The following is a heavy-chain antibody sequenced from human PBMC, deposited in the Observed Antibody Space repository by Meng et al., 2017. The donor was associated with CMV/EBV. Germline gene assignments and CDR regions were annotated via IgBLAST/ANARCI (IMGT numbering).Heavy chain of an antibody. CDR2: IYYSGST. CDR3: AIDRRKTDYGGNPDDY. V-gene: IGHV4-39*07. D-gene: IGHD4-23*01. Sequence: QRQLPGSGPGLWKPSEAASLTCTGSGGCISSSSYYWGWIRQPPGKGLEWIGSIYYSGSTYYNPSLTGRVTIAVDTSKNQFALKLRSVTAADTAVYCCAIDRRKTDYGGNPDDYWGQGTLVTVSS. J-gene: IGHJ4*02. CDR1: GGCISSSSYY.